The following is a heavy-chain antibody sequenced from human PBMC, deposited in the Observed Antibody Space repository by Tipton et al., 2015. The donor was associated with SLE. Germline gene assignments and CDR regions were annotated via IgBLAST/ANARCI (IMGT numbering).Heavy chain of an antibody. CDR1: GFTFSSYA. D-gene: IGHD2-21*01. J-gene: IGHJ3*02. Sequence: SLRLSCATSGFTFSSYAMHWVRQAPGKGLEWVAVISYDGSNKYYADSVKGRFTISRDNSKNTLYLQMNSLRAEDTAVYYCANEGVIAPSDAFDIWGQGTMVTVPS. CDR3: ANEGVIAPSDAFDI. CDR2: ISYDGSNK. V-gene: IGHV3-30*04.